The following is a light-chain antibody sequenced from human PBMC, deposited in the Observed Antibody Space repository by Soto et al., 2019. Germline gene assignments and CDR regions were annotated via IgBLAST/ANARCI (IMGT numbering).Light chain of an antibody. CDR1: SSDVGGYNY. CDR3: SSYAGRNNLGV. J-gene: IGLJ2*01. Sequence: QSTLTQPPSASGSPGQSVTISCTGTSSDVGGYNYVSWYQQHPGRAPKLMIYEVNKRPPGVPDRFSGSKSGNTASLTVSGLQAEAEADSYCSSYAGRNNLGVFGGGTKVTVL. CDR2: EVN. V-gene: IGLV2-8*01.